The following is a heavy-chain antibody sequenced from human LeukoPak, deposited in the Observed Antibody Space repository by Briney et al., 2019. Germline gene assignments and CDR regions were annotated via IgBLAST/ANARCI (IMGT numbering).Heavy chain of an antibody. Sequence: SETLSLTCTVSGYSISSGYYWGWIRQPPGKGLEWIGSIYHSGSTYYNPSLKSRVTISVDTSKNQFSLKLSSVTAADTAVYYCARVRFLGVGWFDPWGQGTLVTVSS. V-gene: IGHV4-38-2*02. J-gene: IGHJ5*02. D-gene: IGHD3-3*01. CDR1: GYSISSGYY. CDR3: ARVRFLGVGWFDP. CDR2: IYHSGST.